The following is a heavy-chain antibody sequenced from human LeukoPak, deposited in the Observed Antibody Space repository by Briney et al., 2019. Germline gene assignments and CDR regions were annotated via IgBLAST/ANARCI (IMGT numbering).Heavy chain of an antibody. V-gene: IGHV4-39*07. D-gene: IGHD7-27*01. J-gene: IGHJ4*02. CDR1: GGSISSSSYY. Sequence: SETLSLTCAVSGGSISSSSYYWGWIRQAPGKGLEWIGSVYKSGNTYHNPSLKSRVTISVDTSNNQFSLKLTSLTAADTAVYYCARDGSANWGLFDYWGQGTLVTVSS. CDR3: ARDGSANWGLFDY. CDR2: VYKSGNT.